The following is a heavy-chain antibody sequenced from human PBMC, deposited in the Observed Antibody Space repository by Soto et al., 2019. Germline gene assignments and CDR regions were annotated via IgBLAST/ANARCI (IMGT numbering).Heavy chain of an antibody. CDR2: IYPSGST. CDR3: ASLRPDRSHDY. V-gene: IGHV4-61*08. Sequence: PSETLSLTCSVSGGSVSRGGYYWSWIRQPPGRGLEWIGYIYPSGSTNYNPSLKSRVAISVDKSKNQFSLKLSSVTAADTAVYYCASLRPDRSHDYWGQGTLVTVSS. CDR1: GGSVSRGGYY. J-gene: IGHJ4*02.